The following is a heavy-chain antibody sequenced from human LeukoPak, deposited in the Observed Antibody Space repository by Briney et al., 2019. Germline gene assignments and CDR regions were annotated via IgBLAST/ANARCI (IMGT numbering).Heavy chain of an antibody. CDR2: ISGSGGST. CDR1: GFTVSSNY. V-gene: IGHV3-23*01. Sequence: PGGSLRLSCAASGFTVSSNYMSWVRQAPGKGLEWVSAISGSGGSTYYADSVKGRFTISRDNSKNTLCLQMNSLRAEDTAVYYCAIYDSSGYYNYWGQGTLVTVSS. J-gene: IGHJ4*02. D-gene: IGHD3-22*01. CDR3: AIYDSSGYYNY.